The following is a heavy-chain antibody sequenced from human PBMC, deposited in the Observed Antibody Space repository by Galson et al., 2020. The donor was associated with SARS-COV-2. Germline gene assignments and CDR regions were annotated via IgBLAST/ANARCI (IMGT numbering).Heavy chain of an antibody. Sequence: RLAPGQGLEWMGRINPNSGDTDVAQKFQGRVTMTTDTSLTTAYMELSRLTSDDTAVYYCTRGSNSSPFYHFDPWGQGTLVTVSS. CDR2: INPNSGDT. J-gene: IGHJ5*02. V-gene: IGHV1-2*06. D-gene: IGHD3-10*01. CDR3: TRGSNSSPFYHFDP.